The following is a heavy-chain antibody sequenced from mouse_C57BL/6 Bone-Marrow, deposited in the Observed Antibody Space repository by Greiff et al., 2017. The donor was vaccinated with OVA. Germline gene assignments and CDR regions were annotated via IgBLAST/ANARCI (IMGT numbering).Heavy chain of an antibody. Sequence: EVQLVESGGDLVKPGGSLKLSCAASGFTFSSYGMSWVRQTPDKRLEWVATISSGGSYTYYPDSGKGRFTISRDNAKNTLYLQMSSLKSEDTAMYYCARPHYYGSSYGFAYWGQGTLVTVSA. CDR3: ARPHYYGSSYGFAY. V-gene: IGHV5-6*01. J-gene: IGHJ3*01. CDR1: GFTFSSYG. D-gene: IGHD1-1*01. CDR2: ISSGGSYT.